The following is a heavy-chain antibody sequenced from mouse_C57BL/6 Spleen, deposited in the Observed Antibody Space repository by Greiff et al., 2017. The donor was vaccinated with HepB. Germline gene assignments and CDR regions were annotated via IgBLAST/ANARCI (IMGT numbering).Heavy chain of an antibody. CDR3: VGTTVVATNYYAMDY. J-gene: IGHJ4*01. Sequence: EVQLQQSGPELVKPGASVKISCKASGYSFTGYYMNWVKQSPEKSLEWIGEINPSTGGTTYNQKFKAKATLTVDKSSSTAYMQLKSLTSEDSAVYYCVGTTVVATNYYAMDYWGQGTSVTVSS. D-gene: IGHD1-1*01. CDR1: GYSFTGYY. CDR2: INPSTGGT. V-gene: IGHV1-42*01.